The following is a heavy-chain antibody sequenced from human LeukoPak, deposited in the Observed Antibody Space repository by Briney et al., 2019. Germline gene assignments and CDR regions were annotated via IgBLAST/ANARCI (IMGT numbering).Heavy chain of an antibody. D-gene: IGHD2-15*01. CDR1: GGTFSSYA. CDR2: IIPIFGTA. Sequence: SVKVSCKASGGTFSSYAISWVRQAPGQGLEWMGGIIPIFGTANYAQKFQGRVTITADESTSTAYMELRSLRSDDTAVYYCARDFPFVVVVAATPAFANWFDPWGQGTLVTVSS. V-gene: IGHV1-69*01. J-gene: IGHJ5*02. CDR3: ARDFPFVVVVAATPAFANWFDP.